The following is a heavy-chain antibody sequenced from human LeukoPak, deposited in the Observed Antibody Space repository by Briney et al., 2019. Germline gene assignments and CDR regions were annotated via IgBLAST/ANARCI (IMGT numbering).Heavy chain of an antibody. CDR1: GYTFTGYY. CDR2: INPNSGGT. J-gene: IGHJ4*02. Sequence: ASVKVSCKASGYTFTGYYMHWVRQAPGQGLEWMGWINPNSGGTNYAQKFQGRVTMTRDTSISTAYMELSRLRSDDTAVYYCARFLGDILTGYKYYFDYWGQGTLVTVSS. V-gene: IGHV1-2*02. D-gene: IGHD3-9*01. CDR3: ARFLGDILTGYKYYFDY.